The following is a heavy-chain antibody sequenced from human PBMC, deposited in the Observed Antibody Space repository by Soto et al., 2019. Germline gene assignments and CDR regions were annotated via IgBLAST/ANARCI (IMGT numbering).Heavy chain of an antibody. D-gene: IGHD3-9*01. Sequence: SQTLSLTCAISGDSVSSNSAAWNWIRQSPSRGLEWLGRTYYRSKWYNGYAVSVKSRITINPDTSKNQFSLQLNSVTPEDTAVYYCARANYDILTGHHSGYYYGMDVWGQGTTVTVSS. CDR1: GDSVSSNSAA. CDR3: ARANYDILTGHHSGYYYGMDV. V-gene: IGHV6-1*01. CDR2: TYYRSKWYN. J-gene: IGHJ6*02.